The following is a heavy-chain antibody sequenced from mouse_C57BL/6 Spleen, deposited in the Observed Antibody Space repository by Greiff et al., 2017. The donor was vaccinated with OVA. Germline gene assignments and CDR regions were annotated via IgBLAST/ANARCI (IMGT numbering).Heavy chain of an antibody. CDR3: ASPITTKGYAMYY. D-gene: IGHD1-2*01. V-gene: IGHV1-7*01. J-gene: IGHJ4*01. CDR2: INPSSGYT. CDR1: GYTFTSYW. Sequence: QVQLQQSGAELAKPGASVKLSCKASGYTFTSYWMHWVKQRPGQGLEWIGYINPSSGYTKYNQKFKDKATLTADKSSSTAYMQLSSLTSEDSAVYYCASPITTKGYAMYYWGQKASVTVSS.